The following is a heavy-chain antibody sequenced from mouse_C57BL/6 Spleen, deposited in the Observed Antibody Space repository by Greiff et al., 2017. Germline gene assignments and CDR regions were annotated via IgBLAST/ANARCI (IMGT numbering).Heavy chain of an antibody. Sequence: VQLQQSGAELVRPGASVKLSCKASGYTFTDYYINWVKQRPGQGLEWIARIYPGSGNTYYNEKFKGKATLTAEKSSSTAYMQLSSLTSEDSAVYFCARKNSSDYWGQGTTLTVSS. D-gene: IGHD1-1*01. V-gene: IGHV1-76*01. CDR2: IYPGSGNT. CDR3: ARKNSSDY. CDR1: GYTFTDYY. J-gene: IGHJ2*01.